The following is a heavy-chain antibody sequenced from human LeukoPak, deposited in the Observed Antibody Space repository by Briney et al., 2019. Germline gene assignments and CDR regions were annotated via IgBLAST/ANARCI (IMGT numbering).Heavy chain of an antibody. CDR1: GGSISSSGYY. D-gene: IGHD3-3*01. V-gene: IGHV4-39*07. CDR2: MYYSGST. CDR3: ARDFRGGYDFWSGYYTPYYFDY. J-gene: IGHJ4*02. Sequence: TSETLSLTCTVSGGSISSSGYYWGWIRQPPGKGLEWIGSMYYSGSTYYNPSLKSRVTISVDTSKNHFSLKLSSVTAADTAVYYCARDFRGGYDFWSGYYTPYYFDYWGQGTLVTVSP.